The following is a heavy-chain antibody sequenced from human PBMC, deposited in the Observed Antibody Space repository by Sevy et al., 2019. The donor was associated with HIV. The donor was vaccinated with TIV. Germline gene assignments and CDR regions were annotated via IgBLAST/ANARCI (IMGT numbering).Heavy chain of an antibody. CDR3: ARECSSSWYDYYYYGMDV. V-gene: IGHV3-48*02. CDR2: ISSSSSTI. Sequence: GGSLRLSCAASGFTFSSYSMNWVRHAPGKGLEWVSYISSSSSTIYYADSVKGRFTISRDNAKNSLYMQMNSLRDEDTAVYYCARECSSSWYDYYYYGMDVWGQGTTVTVSS. CDR1: GFTFSSYS. J-gene: IGHJ6*02. D-gene: IGHD6-13*01.